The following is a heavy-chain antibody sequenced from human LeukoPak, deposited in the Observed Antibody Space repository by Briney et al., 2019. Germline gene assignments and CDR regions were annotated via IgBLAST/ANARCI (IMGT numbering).Heavy chain of an antibody. J-gene: IGHJ4*02. CDR3: AREGGAGQGFDY. CDR1: GGTFSSYT. CDR2: IIPILGIA. V-gene: IGHV1-69*04. Sequence: SVKVSCKASGGTFSSYTISWVRQAPGQGLEWMGRIIPILGIANYAQKFQGRVTITADKSTSTAYMEMSSLRSEDTAVYYCAREGGAGQGFDYWGQGTLVTVSS.